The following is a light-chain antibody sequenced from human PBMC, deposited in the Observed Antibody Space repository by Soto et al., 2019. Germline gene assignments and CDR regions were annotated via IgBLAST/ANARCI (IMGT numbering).Light chain of an antibody. CDR3: QQYNSYSPEST. CDR2: DAS. V-gene: IGKV1-5*01. J-gene: IGKJ4*01. Sequence: DFQMTQSPSTLSASVGDRVTITCRASQSISSWLAWYQQKPGKAPKLLIYDASSLESGVPSRFSGSGSGIEFTLTISSLQPDDFATYYCQQYNSYSPESTFGGGTKVEIK. CDR1: QSISSW.